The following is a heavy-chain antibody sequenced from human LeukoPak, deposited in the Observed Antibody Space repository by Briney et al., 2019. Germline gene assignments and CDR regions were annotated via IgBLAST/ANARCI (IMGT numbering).Heavy chain of an antibody. D-gene: IGHD2-2*01. CDR3: AKDIYAKIGDAFDI. J-gene: IGHJ3*02. CDR2: ISWNSGRI. V-gene: IGHV3-9*01. Sequence: GRSLRLSCAASGFTFDDYAMHWVRQAPGKGLEWVSGISWNSGRIGYADSVKGRFTISRDNAKNSLYLQMNSLRAEDTALYYCAKDIYAKIGDAFDIWGQGTMVTVSS. CDR1: GFTFDDYA.